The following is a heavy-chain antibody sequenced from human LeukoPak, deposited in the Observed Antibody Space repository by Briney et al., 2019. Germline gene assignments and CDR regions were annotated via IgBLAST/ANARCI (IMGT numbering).Heavy chain of an antibody. CDR2: ISSGGSYK. D-gene: IGHD3-9*01. CDR1: GFTFSSYS. Sequence: PGGSLRLSCAASGFTFSSYSMNWVRQAPGKGLEWVSSISSGGSYKYYGDSVKGRFTISRDNAKNSLYLQMNSLRAEDTAVYYCARGAETIFFVEGESHWFDPWGQGTLVTVSS. J-gene: IGHJ5*02. V-gene: IGHV3-21*01. CDR3: ARGAETIFFVEGESHWFDP.